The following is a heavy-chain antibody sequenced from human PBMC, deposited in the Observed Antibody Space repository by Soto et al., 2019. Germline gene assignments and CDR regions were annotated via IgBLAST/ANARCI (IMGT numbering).Heavy chain of an antibody. CDR1: GFIFSDYY. D-gene: IGHD2-2*01. V-gene: IGHV3-11*01. CDR3: ARDRSLRRSATDS. CDR2: ISGTGRTM. Sequence: GGSLRLSCVASGFIFSDYYMNWIRRAPGKGLEWLSYISGTGRTMYYTDSVKGRLTISRDKAKNSLYLQMNSLRAEDTAMYYCARDRSLRRSATDSWGLGTKATVSS. J-gene: IGHJ4*02.